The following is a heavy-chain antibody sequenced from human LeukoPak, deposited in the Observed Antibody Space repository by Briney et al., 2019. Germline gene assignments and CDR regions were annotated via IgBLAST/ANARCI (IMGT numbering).Heavy chain of an antibody. CDR2: IIPMFGAE. CDR3: ARGEIIGTTNYYYYAGMDV. Sequence: ASVKVSCKASGGTFSRFALSWVRQAPGQGLEWMGGIIPMFGAENYAQNFQGRVTITADGSSSTAYMELSSLRSEDTAVYYRARGEIIGTTNYYYYAGMDVWGQGTTVTVSS. J-gene: IGHJ6*02. V-gene: IGHV1-69*13. D-gene: IGHD1-7*01. CDR1: GGTFSRFA.